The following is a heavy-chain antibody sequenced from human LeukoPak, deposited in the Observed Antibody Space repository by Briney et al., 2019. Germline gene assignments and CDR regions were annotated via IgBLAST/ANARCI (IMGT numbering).Heavy chain of an antibody. CDR3: AEQTRDIVATRGAFDI. J-gene: IGHJ3*02. D-gene: IGHD5-12*01. CDR1: GGTFSSYA. CDR2: IIPIFGTA. V-gene: IGHV1-69*01. Sequence: SSVKVSCKASGGTFSSYAISWVRQAPGQGLEWMGGIIPIFGTANYAQKFQGGVTITADESTSTAYMELSSLRSEDTAVYYCAEQTRDIVATRGAFDIWGQGTMVTVSS.